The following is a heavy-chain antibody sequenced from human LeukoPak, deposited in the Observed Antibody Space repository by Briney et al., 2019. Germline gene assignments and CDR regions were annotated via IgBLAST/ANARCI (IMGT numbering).Heavy chain of an antibody. CDR2: INPSGGST. Sequence: ASVKVSCKASGYTSTSYYMHWVRQAPGQGLEWMGIINPSGGSTSYAQKFQGRVTMTRDMSTSTVYMELSSLRSEDTAVYYCARDHVEMATIDYWDKGTLVTVSS. J-gene: IGHJ4*02. V-gene: IGHV1-46*01. CDR3: ARDHVEMATIDY. D-gene: IGHD5-24*01. CDR1: GYTSTSYY.